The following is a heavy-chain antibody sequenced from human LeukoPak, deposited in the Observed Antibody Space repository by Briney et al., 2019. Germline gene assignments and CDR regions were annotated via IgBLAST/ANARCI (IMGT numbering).Heavy chain of an antibody. CDR1: GFTFSSYG. J-gene: IGHJ3*02. CDR2: ISDNGIDT. CDR3: AREGHSSGHCGALDI. Sequence: GGSLRLSCAASGFTFSSYGMHWVRQAPGKGLEYVSGISDNGIDTHYGNSVEGRFTISRDNSKNSLYLQMDSLRDGDMAVYYCAREGHSSGHCGALDIWGQGTMVTVSS. D-gene: IGHD3-22*01. V-gene: IGHV3-64*01.